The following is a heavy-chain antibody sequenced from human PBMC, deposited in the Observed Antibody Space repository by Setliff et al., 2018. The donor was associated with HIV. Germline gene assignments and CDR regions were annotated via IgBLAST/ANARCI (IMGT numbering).Heavy chain of an antibody. CDR1: GGSISSYY. V-gene: IGHV4-4*07. Sequence: SETLSLTCTVSGGSISSYYWSWIRQPAGKGLEWIGRIYASGSTNYNPSLKSRVTMSVDTSKNHFSLKLSSVTAADTAVYYCAKQYCGGDCYSDSYYYMDVWGKGTTVTVSS. J-gene: IGHJ6*03. CDR2: IYASGST. D-gene: IGHD2-21*01. CDR3: AKQYCGGDCYSDSYYYMDV.